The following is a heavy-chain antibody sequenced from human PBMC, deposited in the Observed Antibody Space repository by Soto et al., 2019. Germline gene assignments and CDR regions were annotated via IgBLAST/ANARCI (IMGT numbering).Heavy chain of an antibody. J-gene: IGHJ4*02. V-gene: IGHV4-61*01. D-gene: IGHD2-15*01. CDR3: ARVVDIVEAAHFDY. CDR1: GGSLNSKSFY. CDR2: IYFSGST. Sequence: SETLSLTCTVSGGSLNSKSFYWSWIRQPPGKGLEWIGYIYFSGSTKYNPSLKSRVTISLDMSKNQFSLNLSSVTAADTAVYYCARVVDIVEAAHFDYWGQGTLVTASS.